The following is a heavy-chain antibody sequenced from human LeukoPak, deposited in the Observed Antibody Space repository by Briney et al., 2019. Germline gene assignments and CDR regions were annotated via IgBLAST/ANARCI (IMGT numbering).Heavy chain of an antibody. CDR1: GFTFSRFG. Sequence: GGSLRLSCAASGFTFSRFGMSWVRQAPGKGLEWVSAITESVGSTYYADSVNGRFSISRDNSKNTLYLQMNSLRAEDTAVYYCAKDHSSTWYIDYWGQGTLVTVSS. V-gene: IGHV3-23*01. CDR2: ITESVGST. J-gene: IGHJ4*02. D-gene: IGHD6-13*01. CDR3: AKDHSSTWYIDY.